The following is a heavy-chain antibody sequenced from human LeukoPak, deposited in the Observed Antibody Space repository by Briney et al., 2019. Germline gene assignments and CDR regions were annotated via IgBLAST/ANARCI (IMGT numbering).Heavy chain of an antibody. Sequence: GGSLRLSCAVSGFVVSSNYMSWVRQAPGKGLEWVSLIYSGDTTYYADSVKGRFTISSDNSKNTLYLQMNSLRAEDTAVYYCARDARGYTYGPDYWGQGTLVTVSS. CDR3: ARDARGYTYGPDY. V-gene: IGHV3-53*01. D-gene: IGHD5-18*01. CDR2: IYSGDTT. J-gene: IGHJ4*02. CDR1: GFVVSSNY.